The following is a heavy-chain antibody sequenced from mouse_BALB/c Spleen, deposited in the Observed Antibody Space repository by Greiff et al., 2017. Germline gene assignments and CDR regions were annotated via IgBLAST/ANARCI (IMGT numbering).Heavy chain of an antibody. CDR1: GFNIKDTY. J-gene: IGHJ4*01. CDR2: IDPANGNT. D-gene: IGHD2-14*01. Sequence: VQLQQSGAELVKPGASVKLSCTASGFNIKDTYMHWVKQRPEQGLEWIGRIDPANGNTKYDPKFQGKATITADTSSNTAYLQLSSLTSEDTAVYYCARTYRYDRAMDYWGQGTSVTVSS. V-gene: IGHV14-3*02. CDR3: ARTYRYDRAMDY.